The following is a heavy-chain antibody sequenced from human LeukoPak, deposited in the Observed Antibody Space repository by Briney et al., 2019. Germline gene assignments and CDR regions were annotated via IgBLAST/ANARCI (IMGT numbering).Heavy chain of an antibody. J-gene: IGHJ3*02. V-gene: IGHV3-23*01. Sequence: GGALRLSCAASGFTFSTFAMSWVRQAPGKGLEWASTISSSGSSTYYADSVKGRFTISRDNSRNALYLQMNSLRAEDTARYYCAKDPAAVPFDSFDIWGQGTMVTVSS. CDR2: ISSSGSST. D-gene: IGHD2-2*01. CDR1: GFTFSTFA. CDR3: AKDPAAVPFDSFDI.